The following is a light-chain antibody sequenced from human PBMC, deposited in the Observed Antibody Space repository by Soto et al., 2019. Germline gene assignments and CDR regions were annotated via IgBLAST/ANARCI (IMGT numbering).Light chain of an antibody. Sequence: EIVLTQSPATLSLSPGERATLSCRASQSVSSYLAWYQQKPGQAPRLLIYDASNRATGIPARFSGSGSGTDFTLTISSLEPEDFALYYCQQRSNWSSTFGGGTKVELK. CDR1: QSVSSY. CDR3: QQRSNWSST. J-gene: IGKJ4*01. V-gene: IGKV3-11*01. CDR2: DAS.